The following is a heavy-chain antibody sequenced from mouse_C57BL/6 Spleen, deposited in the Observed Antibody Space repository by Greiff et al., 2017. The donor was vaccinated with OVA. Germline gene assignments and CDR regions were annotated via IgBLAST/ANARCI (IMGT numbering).Heavy chain of an antibody. J-gene: IGHJ4*01. CDR2: INPGSGGT. Sequence: QVHLQQSGAELVRPGTSVKLSCKASGYAFTNYSIEWVKQRPGQGLEWIGLINPGSGGTNYNEKFKGKATLPADKSSSTAYMQLSSLTSEDDAVWFCARFTTECYAMDYWGQGTSVTVSS. D-gene: IGHD1-1*01. CDR1: GYAFTNYS. CDR3: ARFTTECYAMDY. V-gene: IGHV1-54*01.